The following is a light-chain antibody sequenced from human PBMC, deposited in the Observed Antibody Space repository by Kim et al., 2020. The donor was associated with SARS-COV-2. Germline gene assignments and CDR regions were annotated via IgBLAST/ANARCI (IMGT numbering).Light chain of an antibody. V-gene: IGKV1-5*03. Sequence: DIQMTQSPSTLSASVGDRVTITCRASQSISSWLAWYQQKPGKAPKLLIYKASSLESGVPSRFSGSGSGTEFTLTISSLQPDDFASYYCQQYYTYCTLGQGTKVDIK. J-gene: IGKJ1*01. CDR1: QSISSW. CDR3: QQYYTYCT. CDR2: KAS.